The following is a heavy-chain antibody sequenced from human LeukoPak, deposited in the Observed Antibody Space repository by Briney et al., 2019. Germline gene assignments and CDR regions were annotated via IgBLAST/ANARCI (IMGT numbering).Heavy chain of an antibody. CDR2: ICYSSST. CDR3: ARDTPQVGSSGWSRTIDY. V-gene: IGHV4-59*01. CDR1: GVSFSGYY. J-gene: IGHJ4*02. Sequence: SETLSLTCAVYGVSFSGYYWTCVRQPPGKGLEWVGSICYSSSTIYNPSLKSRVTISVDPSTTQFSLKLSSVTAADTAVYYCARDTPQVGSSGWSRTIDYWGQGTLVTVSS. D-gene: IGHD6-19*01.